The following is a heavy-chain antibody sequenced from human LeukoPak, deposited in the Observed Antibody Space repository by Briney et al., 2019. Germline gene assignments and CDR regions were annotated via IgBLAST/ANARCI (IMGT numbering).Heavy chain of an antibody. CDR3: AKGSDYDILTGYPFGFDY. CDR2: ISGRGDIT. D-gene: IGHD3-9*01. J-gene: IGHJ4*02. V-gene: IGHV3-23*01. Sequence: GGSLRLSCAASGFTFRSYAMSWVRQAPGKGLEWVSAISGRGDITFYADSVKGRFTISRDNSKNTLYLQMNSLRAEDTAVYYCAKGSDYDILTGYPFGFDYWGQGTLVTVSS. CDR1: GFTFRSYA.